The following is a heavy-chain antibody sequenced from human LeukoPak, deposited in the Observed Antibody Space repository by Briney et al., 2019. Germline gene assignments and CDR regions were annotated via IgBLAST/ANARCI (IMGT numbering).Heavy chain of an antibody. Sequence: ASVTVSFKASGYTFTIYDINWVRQASGQGREGMGWMNPTSGNTGYAQKFQGRVTITRNTSISTAYMEVSSLRYEDTAVYYCARRAVDNSYYYYMDVWGQGTTVTVSS. CDR3: ARRAVDNSYYYYMDV. V-gene: IGHV1-8*01. CDR2: MNPTSGNT. D-gene: IGHD6-19*01. J-gene: IGHJ6*03. CDR1: GYTFTIYD.